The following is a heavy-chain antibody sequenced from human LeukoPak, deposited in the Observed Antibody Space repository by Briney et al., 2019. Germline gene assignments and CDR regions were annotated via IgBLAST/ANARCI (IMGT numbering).Heavy chain of an antibody. CDR2: ISWNSGSM. CDR1: GFTFDDYA. CDR3: ARDVYDSGRGAFDI. V-gene: IGHV3-9*01. Sequence: GRSLRLSCAASGFTFDDYAMHWVRQAPGKGLEWVSGISWNSGSMGYADSVKGRFTISRDNAKNSLFLQMDSLRAEDTAVYYCARDVYDSGRGAFDILGQGTMVTVSS. D-gene: IGHD3-10*01. J-gene: IGHJ3*02.